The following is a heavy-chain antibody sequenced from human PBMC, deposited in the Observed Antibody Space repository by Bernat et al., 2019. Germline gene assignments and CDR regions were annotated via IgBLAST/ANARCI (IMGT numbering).Heavy chain of an antibody. CDR3: ARGVYVTGWYPDNFDS. CDR2: IKRDGRDK. V-gene: IGHV3-7*01. D-gene: IGHD6-19*01. Sequence: EVQLVESGGGLVQPGGSLRLSCAASGFSFSDYWMSWVRQAPGKGLEWVANIKRDGRDKYYVDPLKGRFAISRDNAKNSLYLEMNNLRVEDTAVYYCARGVYVTGWYPDNFDSWGHGTLVTVSS. CDR1: GFSFSDYW. J-gene: IGHJ4*01.